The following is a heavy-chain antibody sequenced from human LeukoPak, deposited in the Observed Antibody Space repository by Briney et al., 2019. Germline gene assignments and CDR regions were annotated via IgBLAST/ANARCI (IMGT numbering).Heavy chain of an antibody. Sequence: ASVKVSCKASGYTFTSYGINWVRQAPGQGLEWMGWISAYNGNTNYAQKLQGRVTMTTDTSTSTAYMELRSLRSDDTAVYYCARISPMTTFPKYYYYMDVWGKGTTVTVSS. CDR2: ISAYNGNT. CDR3: ARISPMTTFPKYYYYMDV. V-gene: IGHV1-18*01. CDR1: GYTFTSYG. D-gene: IGHD3-16*01. J-gene: IGHJ6*03.